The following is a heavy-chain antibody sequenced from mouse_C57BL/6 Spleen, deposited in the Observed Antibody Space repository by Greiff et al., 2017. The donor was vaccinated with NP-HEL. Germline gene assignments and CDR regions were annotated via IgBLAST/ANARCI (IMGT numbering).Heavy chain of an antibody. CDR1: GYTFTDYY. V-gene: IGHV1-26*01. J-gene: IGHJ2*01. CDR2: INPNNGGT. Sequence: FQLQQSGPELVKPGASVKISCKASGYTFTDYYMNWVKQSHGKSLEWIGDINPNNGGTSYNQKFKGKATLTVDKSSSTAYMELRSLTSEDSAVYYCARHYDYDDYFDYWGQGTTLTVSS. D-gene: IGHD2-4*01. CDR3: ARHYDYDDYFDY.